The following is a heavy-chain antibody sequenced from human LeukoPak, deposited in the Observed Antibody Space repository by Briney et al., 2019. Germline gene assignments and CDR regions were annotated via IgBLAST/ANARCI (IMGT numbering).Heavy chain of an antibody. V-gene: IGHV4-59*01. CDR3: ARGHVPTRDAFYI. J-gene: IGHJ3*02. Sequence: SETLSLTCTVSGGSISSYYWSWIRQPPGKGLEWIGYIYYSGSTNYNPSLKSRVTISVDTSKNQFSLKLSSVTAADTAVYYCARGHVPTRDAFYIWGQGTMVTVSS. CDR2: IYYSGST. D-gene: IGHD2-2*01. CDR1: GGSISSYY.